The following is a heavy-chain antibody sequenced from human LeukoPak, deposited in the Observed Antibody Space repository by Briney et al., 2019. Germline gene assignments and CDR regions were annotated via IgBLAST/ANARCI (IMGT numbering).Heavy chain of an antibody. D-gene: IGHD2-21*02. CDR2: INPSGGST. J-gene: IGHJ3*02. CDR1: GYTFTSYY. Sequence: GASVKVPCKASGYTFTSYYMHWVRQAPGQGLEWMGIINPSGGSTSYAQKFQGRVTMTRDTSTSTVYMELSSLRSEDTAVYYCATGGERAYCGGDCYGRMSAFDIWGQGTMVTVSS. CDR3: ATGGERAYCGGDCYGRMSAFDI. V-gene: IGHV1-46*01.